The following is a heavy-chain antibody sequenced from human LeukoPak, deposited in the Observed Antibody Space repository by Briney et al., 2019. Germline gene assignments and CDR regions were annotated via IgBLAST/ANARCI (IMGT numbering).Heavy chain of an antibody. V-gene: IGHV3-33*01. CDR3: ARDSNKGGYYYIHYYGMDV. D-gene: IGHD3-22*01. CDR1: GFTFSSYG. CDR2: IWYDGSNK. Sequence: GRSLRLSCAASGFTFSSYGMHWVRQAPGKGLEWVAVIWYDGSNKYYADSVKGRFTISRDNSKNTLYLQMNSLRAEDTAVYYCARDSNKGGYYYIHYYGMDVWGQGTTVTVSS. J-gene: IGHJ6*02.